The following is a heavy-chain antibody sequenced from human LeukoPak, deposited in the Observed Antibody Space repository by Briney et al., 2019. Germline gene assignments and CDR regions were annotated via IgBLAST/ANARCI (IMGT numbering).Heavy chain of an antibody. CDR3: ARDGFFGAYYDSSGYSAFDP. CDR1: GGSISSSSYY. D-gene: IGHD3-22*01. Sequence: ASETLSLTCTVSGGSISSSSYYWGWIRQPPGKGLEWIGSIYYSGSTYYNPSLKSRVTISVDTSKNQFSLKLSSVTAADTAVYYCARDGFFGAYYDSSGYSAFDPWGQGTLVTVSS. CDR2: IYYSGST. J-gene: IGHJ5*02. V-gene: IGHV4-39*07.